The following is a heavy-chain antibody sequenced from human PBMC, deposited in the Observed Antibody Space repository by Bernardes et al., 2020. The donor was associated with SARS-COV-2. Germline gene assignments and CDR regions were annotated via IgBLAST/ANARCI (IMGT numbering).Heavy chain of an antibody. D-gene: IGHD3-10*01. CDR2: INSDGSST. V-gene: IGHV3-74*01. Sequence: GGSLRLSCAASGFTFSSYWMHWVRQAPGKGLVWVSRINSDGSSTDYADSVKGRFTISRDNAKNTLYLQMNSLRAEDTAVYYCARDRTEYYGSGSYYSGDAFDIWGQGTMVTVSS. CDR1: GFTFSSYW. CDR3: ARDRTEYYGSGSYYSGDAFDI. J-gene: IGHJ3*02.